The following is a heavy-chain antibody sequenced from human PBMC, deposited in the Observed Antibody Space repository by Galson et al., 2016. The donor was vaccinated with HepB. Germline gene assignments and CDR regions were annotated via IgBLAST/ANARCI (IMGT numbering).Heavy chain of an antibody. Sequence: SLRLSCAASRFSFDDYTMHWVRQAPGKGLEWVSLISWDGGSAYYADSVKGRFTISRDTSKNTLYLQMNSLRVEDTAVYYCARDLGSSWRSGSFDFWGQGSLVTVSS. CDR1: RFSFDDYT. V-gene: IGHV3-43*01. D-gene: IGHD6-13*01. CDR3: ARDLGSSWRSGSFDF. CDR2: ISWDGGSA. J-gene: IGHJ4*02.